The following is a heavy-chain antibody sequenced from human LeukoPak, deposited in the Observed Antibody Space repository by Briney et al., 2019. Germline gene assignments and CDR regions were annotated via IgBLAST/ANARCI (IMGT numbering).Heavy chain of an antibody. D-gene: IGHD5-12*01. V-gene: IGHV3-21*01. CDR2: ISSSSSYI. J-gene: IGHJ6*03. CDR3: TGDYEYYYYYYMDV. CDR1: GFTFSSYS. Sequence: PGGSLRLSCAASGFTFSSYSMNWVRQAPGKGLEWVSSISSSSSYIYYADSVKGRFTISRDNAKNSLYLQMNSLRAEDTAVYYCTGDYEYYYYYYMDVWGKGTTVTVSS.